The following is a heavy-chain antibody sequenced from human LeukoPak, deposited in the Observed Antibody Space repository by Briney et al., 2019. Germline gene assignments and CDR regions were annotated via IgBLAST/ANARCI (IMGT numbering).Heavy chain of an antibody. CDR2: INWSGGGT. D-gene: IGHD1-26*01. Sequence: PGRSLRLSCAATGFTFKDYCMHWIRQPPGKGLEWVSSINWSGGGTYYADSVKGRFIISSDNAKNSLYLQLSSLRPEDTALYYCAKHMRATNTYSFFGLYVWGQGTTVTVSS. V-gene: IGHV3-9*01. J-gene: IGHJ6*02. CDR3: AKHMRATNTYSFFGLYV. CDR1: GFTFKDYC.